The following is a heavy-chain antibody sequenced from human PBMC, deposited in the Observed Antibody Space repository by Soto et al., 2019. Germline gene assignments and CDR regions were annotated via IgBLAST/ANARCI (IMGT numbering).Heavy chain of an antibody. CDR1: GGSISSGGYS. V-gene: IGHV4-30-2*01. D-gene: IGHD3-3*01. Sequence: LSLTCAVSGGSISSGGYSWGWIRQPPGKGLEWIGYIYHSGSTYYNPSLKSRVTISVDRSKNQFSLKLRSVTAADTAVYYCARDWTPGGQGTLVTFSS. CDR2: IYHSGST. J-gene: IGHJ4*02. CDR3: ARDWTP.